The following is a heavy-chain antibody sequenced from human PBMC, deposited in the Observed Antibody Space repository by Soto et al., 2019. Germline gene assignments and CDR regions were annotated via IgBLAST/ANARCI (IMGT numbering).Heavy chain of an antibody. J-gene: IGHJ3*02. CDR3: AEQRSSTFDI. Sequence: EVQLVESGGGLVQPGGSLRLSCAASGFTFSSYWMNWVRQAPGKGLVWVSLINTDGSATCYADSVKGRFTISRDNAKNTLYLQMNSLRAEDTAVYYCAEQRSSTFDIWGQGTMVTVSS. CDR2: INTDGSAT. CDR1: GFTFSSYW. D-gene: IGHD2-2*01. V-gene: IGHV3-74*01.